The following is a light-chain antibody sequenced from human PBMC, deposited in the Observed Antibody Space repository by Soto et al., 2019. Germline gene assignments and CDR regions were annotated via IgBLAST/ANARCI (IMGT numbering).Light chain of an antibody. J-gene: IGLJ1*01. CDR2: DVS. V-gene: IGLV2-14*01. Sequence: QSVLTQPASVSGSPGQSITISCTGTSSDVGGYNHVSWYQQHPGKAPKLMIYDVSNWPSGVSNRFSGSKSGNTASLTISGLQPEDEADYYCSSFTSTSTNYVFGTGTKVTVL. CDR3: SSFTSTSTNYV. CDR1: SSDVGGYNH.